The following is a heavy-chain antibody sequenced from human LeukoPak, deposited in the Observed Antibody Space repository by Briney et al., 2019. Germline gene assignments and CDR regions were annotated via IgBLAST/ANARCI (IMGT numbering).Heavy chain of an antibody. V-gene: IGHV3-21*01. CDR2: ISSSSSYI. Sequence: WGTLRLSCAASGFTFSSYEMNWVRQVPGKGLEWVSSISSSSSYIYYADSVKGRFTISRGNAKNSLYLQMNSLRAEDTAVYYCARAITNYGYIFDYWGQGTLVTVSS. CDR3: ARAITNYGYIFDY. CDR1: GFTFSSYE. D-gene: IGHD5-18*01. J-gene: IGHJ4*02.